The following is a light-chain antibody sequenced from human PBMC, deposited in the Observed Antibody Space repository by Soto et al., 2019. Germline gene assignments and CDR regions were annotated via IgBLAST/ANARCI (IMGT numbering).Light chain of an antibody. Sequence: QVTQSPSSLYASVGDRVTITCRTSQIIVTYLSWYQQRPGKAPTLLIYGGSTLQSGVPSRFSASGSGTDFSLTINSLQPEDSATYYCQQTYSTPITFGRGTRLEIK. V-gene: IGKV1-39*01. CDR2: GGS. CDR3: QQTYSTPIT. J-gene: IGKJ5*01. CDR1: QIIVTY.